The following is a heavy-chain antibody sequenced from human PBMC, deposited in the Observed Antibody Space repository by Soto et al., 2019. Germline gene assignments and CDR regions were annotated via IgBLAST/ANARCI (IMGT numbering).Heavy chain of an antibody. Sequence: QAQLVESGGGLVKPGGSLRLSCAASGIVFSDYMSWVRQAPGKGLEWLSYISGSGRTIYSADSVKGRFTISRDNATNSLYLQMNSLRAEDTAVYYCARLPFPWGWFDPWGQGTLVTVSS. V-gene: IGHV3-11*01. D-gene: IGHD3-16*01. CDR1: GIVFSDY. J-gene: IGHJ5*02. CDR3: ARLPFPWGWFDP. CDR2: ISGSGRTI.